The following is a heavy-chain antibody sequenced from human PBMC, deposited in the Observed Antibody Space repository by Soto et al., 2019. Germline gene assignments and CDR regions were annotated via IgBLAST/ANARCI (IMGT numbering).Heavy chain of an antibody. CDR2: INHSGST. J-gene: IGHJ4*02. CDR1: GGSFSGYY. CDR3: ARDKITGLFEY. Sequence: QVQLQQWGAGLLKPSETLSLTCAVYGGSFSGYYWTWIRQPPGTGLEWIGEINHSGSTNYNPPLKRRVTISVDTSKNQFSLKLTSVTAADTAVYYCARDKITGLFEYWGQGTLVTVSS. V-gene: IGHV4-34*01. D-gene: IGHD2-8*02.